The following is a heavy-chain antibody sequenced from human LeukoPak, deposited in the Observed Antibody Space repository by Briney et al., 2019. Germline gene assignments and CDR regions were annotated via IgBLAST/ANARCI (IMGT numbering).Heavy chain of an antibody. J-gene: IGHJ4*02. Sequence: ASGGLSCNASGYTFTRYDINWGRQSAGHGVGGWGWMNANRGKTGYAQKFQGRVTMTRNTSISTAYMELSSLRSEDTAVYYCARGRAGRGDCYFMYWGQGTLVTVSS. D-gene: IGHD2-21*02. CDR1: GYTFTRYD. CDR3: ARGRAGRGDCYFMY. CDR2: MNANRGKT. V-gene: IGHV1-8*01.